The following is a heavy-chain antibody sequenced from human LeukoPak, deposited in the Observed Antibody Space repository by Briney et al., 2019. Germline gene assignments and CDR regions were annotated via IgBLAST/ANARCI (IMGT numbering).Heavy chain of an antibody. J-gene: IGHJ4*02. V-gene: IGHV3-30*04. CDR3: ARGVSDYFDY. Sequence: PGRSLRLSCAASGFTFSNYAMHWVRQAPGKGLEWVAVISDDGSNKYYADSVKGRFTISRDNSKNTLYLQMNSLRAEDTAVYYCARGVSDYFDYWGQGTLVTVSS. D-gene: IGHD3-16*02. CDR1: GFTFSNYA. CDR2: ISDDGSNK.